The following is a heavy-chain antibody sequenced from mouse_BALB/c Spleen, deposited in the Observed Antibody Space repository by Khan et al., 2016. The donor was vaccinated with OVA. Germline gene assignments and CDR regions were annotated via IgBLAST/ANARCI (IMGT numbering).Heavy chain of an antibody. CDR3: ARAFYNGAWFAY. CDR2: IWAGGST. V-gene: IGHV2-9*02. CDR1: GFSLSNYG. Sequence: QVQLKESGPGLVAPSQTLSITCTVSGFSLSNYGVHWVRQPPGKGLEWLGVIWAGGSTNHNSALMSRLSISKDDSKSQVFLKMNSLQPDDTAMYYCARAFYNGAWFAYWGQGTLVTVSA. J-gene: IGHJ3*01. D-gene: IGHD1-3*01.